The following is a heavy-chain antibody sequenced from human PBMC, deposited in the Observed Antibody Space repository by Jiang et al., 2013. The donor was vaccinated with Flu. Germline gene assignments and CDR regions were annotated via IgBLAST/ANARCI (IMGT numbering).Heavy chain of an antibody. D-gene: IGHD3-9*01. CDR2: ISAYNGNT. CDR3: ATVSRGLRYFDMGPQVLN. J-gene: IGHJ4*02. V-gene: IGHV1-18*01. CDR1: GYTFTSYG. Sequence: GAEVKKPGASVKVSCKASGYTFTSYGISWVRQAPGQGLEWMGWISAYNGNTNYAQKLQGRVTMTTDTSTSTAYMELRSLRSEDTAVYYCATVSRGLRYFDMGPQVLNWGQGTLVTVSS.